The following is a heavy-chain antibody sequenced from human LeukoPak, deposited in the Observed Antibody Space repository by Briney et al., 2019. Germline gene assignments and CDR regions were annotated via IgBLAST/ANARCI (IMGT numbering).Heavy chain of an antibody. V-gene: IGHV3-74*01. CDR1: GFTFSTYW. J-gene: IGHJ4*02. CDR2: INTDESRT. D-gene: IGHD6-6*01. Sequence: GGSLRLSCAASGFTFSTYWMHWVRQAPRKGLVWVSRINTDESRTNYADSVKGRFTISRDNAKNTLYLQMNSLRAEDTAVYYCARGGSSSSSGFDYWGQGTLVTVSS. CDR3: ARGGSSSSSGFDY.